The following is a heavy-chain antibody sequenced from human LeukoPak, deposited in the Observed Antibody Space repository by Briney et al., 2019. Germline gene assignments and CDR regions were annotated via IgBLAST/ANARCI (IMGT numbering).Heavy chain of an antibody. V-gene: IGHV4-39*01. J-gene: IGHJ4*02. Sequence: SETLSLTCTVPGGSISSSSYYWGWIRQPPGKGLESIVSIYYSGSTYYNPSLKSRVTISVDTSKNQFSLKLSSVTAADTAVYYCARRGYSSGWLDYWGQGTLVTVSS. CDR3: ARRGYSSGWLDY. CDR2: IYYSGST. D-gene: IGHD6-19*01. CDR1: GGSISSSSYY.